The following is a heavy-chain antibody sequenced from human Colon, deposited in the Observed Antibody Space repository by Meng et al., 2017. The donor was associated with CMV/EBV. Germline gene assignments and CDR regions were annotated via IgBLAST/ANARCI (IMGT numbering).Heavy chain of an antibody. CDR2: IYPQDGGT. CDR3: VRESWYFDF. D-gene: IGHD6-13*01. CDR1: GYTFTANH. Sequence: QGQLVQSGTEMKKPGASVKVSCKTSGYTFTANHLHWVRQAPGQGLEWMGWIYPQDGGTYFAQKFQDRVTLTRDTSITTAYMELSGLTSDDTAIYYCVRESWYFDFWGEGTLVTVSS. J-gene: IGHJ4*02. V-gene: IGHV1-2*02.